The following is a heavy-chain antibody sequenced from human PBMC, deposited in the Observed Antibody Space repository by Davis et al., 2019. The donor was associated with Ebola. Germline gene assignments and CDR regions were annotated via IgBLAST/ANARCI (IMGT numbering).Heavy chain of an antibody. CDR1: GFTFSSYW. CDR2: IKQDGSQK. V-gene: IGHV3-7*01. D-gene: IGHD6-13*01. J-gene: IGHJ5*02. CDR3: ARVLYGSSWYVGQFDP. Sequence: GEPLKISCAASGFTFSSYWMSLVRQAPGKGLEWVANIKQDGSQKYYVDSVKGRFPISRDNSKNSLYLQMNSLRAEDTAVYYCARVLYGSSWYVGQFDPWGQGTQVTVSS.